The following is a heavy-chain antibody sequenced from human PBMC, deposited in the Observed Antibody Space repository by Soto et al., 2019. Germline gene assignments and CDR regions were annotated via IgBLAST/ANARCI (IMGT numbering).Heavy chain of an antibody. CDR2: IYNDGTNYI. CDR3: ARESEDLTSNFDY. V-gene: IGHV3-21*06. CDR1: GFIFKMYW. J-gene: IGHJ4*02. Sequence: CAASGFIFKMYWMHWVRQSPGKGLVWISRIYNDGTNYIYYGDSMKGRFTISRDNAKNSLYLEMNSLRAEDTAVYYCARESEDLTSNFDYWGQGTLVTVSS.